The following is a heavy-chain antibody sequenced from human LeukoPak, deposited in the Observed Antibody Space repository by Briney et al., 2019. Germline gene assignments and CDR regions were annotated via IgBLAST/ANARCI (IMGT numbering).Heavy chain of an antibody. CDR3: ARDQGYGGLDY. CDR2: IWYDGSNK. D-gene: IGHD4-23*01. J-gene: IGHJ4*02. Sequence: GGSLRLSCAASGITFRSYGMHWVRQAPGKGLEWVAFIWYDGSNKYYADSVKGRFTISRDNSRNTLYLQMNSLRAEDTAVYYCARDQGYGGLDYWGQGTLVTVSS. V-gene: IGHV3-30*02. CDR1: GITFRSYG.